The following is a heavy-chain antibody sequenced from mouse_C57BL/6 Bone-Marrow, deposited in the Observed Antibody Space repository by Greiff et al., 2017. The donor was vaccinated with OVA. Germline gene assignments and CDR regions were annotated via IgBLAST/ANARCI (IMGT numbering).Heavy chain of an antibody. V-gene: IGHV1-69*01. D-gene: IGHD1-1*01. CDR1: GYTFTSYW. J-gene: IGHJ3*01. CDR2: IDPSDSYT. CDR3: ARGDYYGSSIAY. Sequence: QVQLKQSGAELVMPGASVKLSCKASGYTFTSYWMHWVKQRPGQGLEWIGEIDPSDSYTNYNQKFKGKSTLTVDKSSSTAYMQLSSLTSEDSAVYYCARGDYYGSSIAYWGQGTLVTVSA.